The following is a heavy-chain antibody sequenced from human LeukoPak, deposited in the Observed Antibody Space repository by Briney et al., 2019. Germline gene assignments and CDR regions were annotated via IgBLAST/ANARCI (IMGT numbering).Heavy chain of an antibody. CDR1: GFTFISYD. V-gene: IGHV3-30-3*01. CDR3: ARDLVSGAPDYFDS. Sequence: GGSLRLSCAASGFTFISYDIHWVRQAPGKGLQWVAVMSSDGSIKIYTDSVKGRFTISRDNSKNTLYLEMNSLRVDDTAAYYCARDLVSGAPDYFDSWGQGTLVTVSS. D-gene: IGHD1-26*01. CDR2: MSSDGSIK. J-gene: IGHJ4*02.